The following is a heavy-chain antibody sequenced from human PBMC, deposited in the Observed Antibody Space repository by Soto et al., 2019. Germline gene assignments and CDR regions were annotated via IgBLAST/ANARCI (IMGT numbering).Heavy chain of an antibody. Sequence: ASVKVSCKXSGYTFTGYYMHWVRQAPGQGLEWMGIINPSGGSTSYAQKFQGRVTMTRDTSTSTVYMELSSLRSEDTAVYYCARDSIAAAGDYYYYGMDVWGQGTTVTVSS. CDR1: GYTFTGYY. V-gene: IGHV1-46*01. D-gene: IGHD6-13*01. CDR2: INPSGGST. J-gene: IGHJ6*02. CDR3: ARDSIAAAGDYYYYGMDV.